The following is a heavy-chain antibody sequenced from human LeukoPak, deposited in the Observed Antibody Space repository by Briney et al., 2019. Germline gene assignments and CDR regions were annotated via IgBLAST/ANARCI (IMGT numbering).Heavy chain of an antibody. CDR2: VDPGDGEI. J-gene: IGHJ5*02. D-gene: IGHD2-2*01. CDR3: TTFCFHTKCLPHWFDP. CDR1: GYTFIDFY. V-gene: IGHV1-69-2*01. Sequence: GASVKVSCKASGYTFIDFYIHWVRQAPGKGFEWMGRVDPGDGEIVYAETFQGRVTITADTAQDTAYMELSSLRSEDTAVYFCTTFCFHTKCLPHWFDPWGQGTLVTVSS.